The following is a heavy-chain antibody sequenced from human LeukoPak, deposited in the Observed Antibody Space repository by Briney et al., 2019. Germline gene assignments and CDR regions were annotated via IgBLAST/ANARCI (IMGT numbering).Heavy chain of an antibody. CDR2: IKQDGSEK. V-gene: IGHV3-7*02. D-gene: IGHD3-22*01. J-gene: IGHJ4*02. CDR3: ARVSWGSRGHYGYFDY. Sequence: GGSLRLSCAASGFTFSSYWMSWVRQAPGKGLEWVANIKQDGSEKNYVDSVKGRFTISRDNAKNSLYLQMNSLRDEDTAMYYCARVSWGSRGHYGYFDYWGQGTLVTVSS. CDR1: GFTFSSYW.